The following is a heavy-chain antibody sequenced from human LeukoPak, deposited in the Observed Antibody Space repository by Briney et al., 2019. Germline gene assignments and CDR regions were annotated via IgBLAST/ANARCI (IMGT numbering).Heavy chain of an antibody. CDR3: ARERMQTTRIYYYYYYMDV. CDR2: IYSGGST. J-gene: IGHJ6*03. CDR1: GFTFSSYA. Sequence: PGGSLRLSCAASGFTFSSYAMSWVRQAPGKGLEWVSVIYSGGSTYYADSVKGRFTISRDNSKNTLYLQMNSLRAEDTAVYYCARERMQTTRIYYYYYYMDVWGKGTTVTVSS. V-gene: IGHV3-53*01. D-gene: IGHD3-22*01.